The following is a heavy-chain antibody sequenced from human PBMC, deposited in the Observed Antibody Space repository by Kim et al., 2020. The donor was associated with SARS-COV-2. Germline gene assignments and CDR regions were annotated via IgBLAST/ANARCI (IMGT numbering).Heavy chain of an antibody. V-gene: IGHV3-15*01. CDR3: TTDHYDILTGYYPYYGMDV. Sequence: GRFTISRDDSKNTLYLQMNSLKTEDTAVYYCTTDHYDILTGYYPYYGMDVWGQGTTVTVSS. J-gene: IGHJ6*02. D-gene: IGHD3-9*01.